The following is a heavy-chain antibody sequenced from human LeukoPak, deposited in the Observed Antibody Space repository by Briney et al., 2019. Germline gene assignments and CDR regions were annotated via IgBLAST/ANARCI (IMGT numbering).Heavy chain of an antibody. J-gene: IGHJ4*02. Sequence: PGGSLRLSCAASGFTFSDYSINWVRQAPGKGLEWVSSINPTSTSIYYADAVKGRFTISRDNAKSSLYLQMNSLRAEDTAVYYCARGVEPLAANTLAYWGQGTLVTVSS. CDR3: ARGVEPLAANTLAY. V-gene: IGHV3-21*04. D-gene: IGHD1-14*01. CDR1: GFTFSDYS. CDR2: INPTSTSI.